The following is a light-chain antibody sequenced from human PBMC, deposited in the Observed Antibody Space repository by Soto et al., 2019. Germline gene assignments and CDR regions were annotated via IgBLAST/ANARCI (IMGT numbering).Light chain of an antibody. V-gene: IGLV2-14*01. CDR3: SSYTRSSFYV. CDR2: DVS. J-gene: IGLJ1*01. CDR1: SSDVGGYNY. Sequence: QSALTQPASVSGSPGQSITISCTGTSSDVGGYNYVYWYQQHPGKAPKLMIYDVSNRPSGVSNRFSGSKSGNTASLTISGLQAEDEADYYCSSYTRSSFYVFGPGTKLTVL.